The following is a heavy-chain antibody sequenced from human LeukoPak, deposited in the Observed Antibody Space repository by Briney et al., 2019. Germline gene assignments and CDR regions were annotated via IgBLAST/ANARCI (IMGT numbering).Heavy chain of an antibody. Sequence: PGGSLRLSCAASGFSISNFGLSWVRQAPGKGLEWLSYISSSSDSILYADSVKGRFTISRDNAKNSLCLQMNSLRAEDTAVYCCARGRLAVAGYDSWGQGTLVTVSS. V-gene: IGHV3-48*01. CDR2: ISSSSDSI. CDR3: ARGRLAVAGYDS. D-gene: IGHD6-13*01. CDR1: GFSISNFG. J-gene: IGHJ4*02.